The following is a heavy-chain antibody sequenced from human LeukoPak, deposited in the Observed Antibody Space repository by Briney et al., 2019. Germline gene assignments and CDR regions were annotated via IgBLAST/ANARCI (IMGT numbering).Heavy chain of an antibody. CDR2: IYYSGST. CDR3: ARGNDGDPFDY. D-gene: IGHD4-17*01. CDR1: GGSISSGGHY. J-gene: IGHJ4*02. Sequence: NTSETLSLTCTVSGGSISSGGHYWSWIRQHPGKGLEWIGYIYYSGSTYYNPSLKSRVTISVDTPKNQFSLKLSSVTAADTAVYYCARGNDGDPFDYWGQGTLVTVSS. V-gene: IGHV4-31*03.